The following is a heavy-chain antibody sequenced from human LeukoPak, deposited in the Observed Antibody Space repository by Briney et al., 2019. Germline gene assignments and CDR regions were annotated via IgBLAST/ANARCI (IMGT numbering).Heavy chain of an antibody. Sequence: GGSLRLSCAASGFTFSSYEMNWVRQAPGKGLDWVSSISSNSRHIYYADSMRGRFTISRDNAKNSLYLQMNSLKPEDTAVYYCARVAEAAAFDSWGQGTLVTVSS. V-gene: IGHV3-21*06. D-gene: IGHD6-13*01. J-gene: IGHJ4*02. CDR3: ARVAEAAAFDS. CDR2: ISSNSRHI. CDR1: GFTFSSYE.